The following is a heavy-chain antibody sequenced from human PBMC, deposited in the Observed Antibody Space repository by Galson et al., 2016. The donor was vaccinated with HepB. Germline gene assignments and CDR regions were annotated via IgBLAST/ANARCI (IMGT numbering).Heavy chain of an antibody. CDR2: INPNTGGT. J-gene: IGHJ4*02. D-gene: IGHD5-12*01. CDR1: GYTFTDYN. Sequence: SVKVSCKVSGYTFTDYNLHWVRQAPGQGLEWMGRINPNTGGTNFAPKFQRRVTMTRETSISTAYLELNNLRSDDAAIFYCASAGKLVARIHLFFYWGQGTLVTVSS. V-gene: IGHV1-2*06. CDR3: ASAGKLVARIHLFFY.